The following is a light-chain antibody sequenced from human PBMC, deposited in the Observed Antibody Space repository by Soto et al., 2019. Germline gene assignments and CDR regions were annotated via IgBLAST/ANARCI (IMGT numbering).Light chain of an antibody. CDR3: NSYTSSSTLPYV. CDR2: DVS. CDR1: SSDVGGYNY. V-gene: IGLV2-14*01. J-gene: IGLJ1*01. Sequence: QSALTQPASVSGSPGQSITLSCTGTSSDVGGYNYVSWYQQHPGKAPKVMIYDVSNRPSGVSNRFSGSKSGNTASLTISGLQAEDEADYYCNSYTSSSTLPYVFGTGTKLTVL.